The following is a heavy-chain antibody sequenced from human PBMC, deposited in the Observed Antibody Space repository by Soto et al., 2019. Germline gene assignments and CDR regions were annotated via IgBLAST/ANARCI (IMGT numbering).Heavy chain of an antibody. CDR1: GFTFSSYG. CDR2: ISHDGSNK. V-gene: IGHV3-30*18. Sequence: QVQLVESGGGVVQPGRSLRLSCAASGFTFSSYGMHWVRQAPGKGLEWVAVISHDGSNKYYADSVKGRFTISRDNSKNTLYLQMNSLRAEDTGVYYCEKVGSGGAVAGDFDYWGQGTLVTVSS. CDR3: EKVGSGGAVAGDFDY. D-gene: IGHD6-19*01. J-gene: IGHJ4*02.